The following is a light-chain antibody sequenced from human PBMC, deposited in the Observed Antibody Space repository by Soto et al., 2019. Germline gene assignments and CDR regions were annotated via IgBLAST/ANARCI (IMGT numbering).Light chain of an antibody. J-gene: IGKJ2*01. CDR2: AAS. Sequence: DIQMTQSPSSLSPSVGDRVTISCRASQSINRYLTWYQQKPGKAPKLLIYAASNLQRVVPSRFSGSGSGTDFSLTLSSLQPEYVAHYYCQQSYSRPYPFVQGTKLDIK. V-gene: IGKV1-39*01. CDR3: QQSYSRPYP. CDR1: QSINRY.